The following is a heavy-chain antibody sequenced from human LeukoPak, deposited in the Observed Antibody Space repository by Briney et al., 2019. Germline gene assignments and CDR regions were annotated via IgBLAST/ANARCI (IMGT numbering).Heavy chain of an antibody. V-gene: IGHV1-2*02. D-gene: IGHD3-9*01. J-gene: IGHJ5*02. CDR3: ARDKLRYSNWFDP. CDR2: INPNSGGT. Sequence: ASVKVSCKASGYTFTGYYMHWVRQAPGQGLEWMGWINPNSGGTNYAQKFQGRVTMTRDTSISTAYMELSRLRSVYTAVYYCARDKLRYSNWFDPWGQGTLVTVSS. CDR1: GYTFTGYY.